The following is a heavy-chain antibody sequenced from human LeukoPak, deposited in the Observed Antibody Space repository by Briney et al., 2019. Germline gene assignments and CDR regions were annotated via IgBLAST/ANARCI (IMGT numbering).Heavy chain of an antibody. CDR2: IYYSGST. J-gene: IGHJ4*02. D-gene: IGHD3-9*01. Sequence: TSETLSLTCTVSGGSISSSSYYWGWIRQPPGKGLEWIGSIYYSGSTYYNPSLKSRVTISVDTSKNQFSLKLSSVTAADTAVYYCARTPAYYDILTGYYNAYFDYWGQGTLVTVSS. CDR1: GGSISSSSYY. V-gene: IGHV4-39*01. CDR3: ARTPAYYDILTGYYNAYFDY.